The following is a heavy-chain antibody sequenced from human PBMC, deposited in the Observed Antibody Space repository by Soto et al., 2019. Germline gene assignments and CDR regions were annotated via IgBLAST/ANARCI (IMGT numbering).Heavy chain of an antibody. D-gene: IGHD4-17*01. Sequence: QVQLQQWGAGLLKPSETLSLTCAVYGGSFSCYYWSWIRQPPGKGLEWMGEINHSGRTNYNPSLKLRLTISVDTSKNQFYLKLSSVTAADSAVYYCAREEALGYGDDVGGGYGMDVWVQGTTVTVSS. CDR1: GGSFSCYY. V-gene: IGHV4-34*01. CDR2: INHSGRT. J-gene: IGHJ6*02. CDR3: AREEALGYGDDVGGGYGMDV.